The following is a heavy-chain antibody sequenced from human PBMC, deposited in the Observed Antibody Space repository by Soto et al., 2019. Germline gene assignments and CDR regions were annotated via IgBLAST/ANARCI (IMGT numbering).Heavy chain of an antibody. D-gene: IGHD3-10*01. CDR2: IYYSGST. Sequence: QVQLQESGPGLVKPSQTLSLTCTVSGGSISSGGYYWSWIRQHPGQGLEWIGYIYYSGSTYYNPSLKSRVTIAVDTSKNQFSRKLSSVTAADTAVYYGARGVTLVRGVIHTPYFDYWGQGALVTVSS. V-gene: IGHV4-31*03. CDR3: ARGVTLVRGVIHTPYFDY. CDR1: GGSISSGGYY. J-gene: IGHJ4*02.